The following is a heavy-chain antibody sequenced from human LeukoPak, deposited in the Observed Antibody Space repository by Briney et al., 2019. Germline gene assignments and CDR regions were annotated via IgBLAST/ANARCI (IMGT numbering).Heavy chain of an antibody. CDR1: GFTFSSYA. D-gene: IGHD4-23*01. CDR2: ISYDGSNK. CDR3: GYGGNPGDNWFDP. J-gene: IGHJ5*02. V-gene: IGHV3-30-3*01. Sequence: GGSLRLSCAASGFTFSSYAMHWVRQAPGKGLEWVAVISYDGSNKYYADSVKGRFTISRDNSKNTLYLQMNSLRAEDTAVYYCGYGGNPGDNWFDPWGQGTLVTVSS.